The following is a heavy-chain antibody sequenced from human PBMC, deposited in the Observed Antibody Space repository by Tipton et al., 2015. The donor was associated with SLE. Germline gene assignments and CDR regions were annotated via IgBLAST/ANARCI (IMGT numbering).Heavy chain of an antibody. J-gene: IGHJ4*02. CDR1: GFAFSSYW. CDR3: AKDFWVDSNAY. D-gene: IGHD2-21*01. V-gene: IGHV3-30*02. Sequence: GSLRLSCAASGFAFSSYWMHWVRQAPGKGLEWVAFMGSDGSYISYSDSVKGRFTISRDISKNTLFLQTNSLRTEDTAVYYCAKDFWVDSNAYWGQGTLVTVSS. CDR2: MGSDGSYI.